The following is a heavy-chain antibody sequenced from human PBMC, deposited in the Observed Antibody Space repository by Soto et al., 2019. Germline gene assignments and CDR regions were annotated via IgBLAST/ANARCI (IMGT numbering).Heavy chain of an antibody. CDR3: ARSQGSSTSLEIYYYYYYGMDV. J-gene: IGHJ6*02. D-gene: IGHD2-2*01. V-gene: IGHV1-69*01. Sequence: QVQLVQSGAEVKKPGYSVKVSCKASGGTFSKYAISWVRRAPGQGLEWMGGIIPISGTANYAQKFQGRVTITAGESTSTAYMELSSLRSEDTAVYYCARSQGSSTSLEIYYYYYYGMDVWGQGTTVTVSS. CDR1: GGTFSKYA. CDR2: IIPISGTA.